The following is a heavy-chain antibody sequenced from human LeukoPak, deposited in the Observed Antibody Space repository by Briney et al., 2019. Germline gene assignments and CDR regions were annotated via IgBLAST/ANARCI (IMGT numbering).Heavy chain of an antibody. CDR3: AKGPGLYNWFDP. Sequence: GGSLRLSCAASGFTFDDYAMHWVRQAPGKGLEWVSGISWNSGSIGYADSVKGRFTISRDNAKNSLYLQMNSLRAEDAALYYCAKGPGLYNWFDPWGQGTLVTVSS. CDR1: GFTFDDYA. V-gene: IGHV3-9*01. J-gene: IGHJ5*02. CDR2: ISWNSGSI.